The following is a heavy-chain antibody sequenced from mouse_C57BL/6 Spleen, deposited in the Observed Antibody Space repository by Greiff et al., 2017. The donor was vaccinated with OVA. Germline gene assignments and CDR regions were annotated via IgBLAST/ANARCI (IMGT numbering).Heavy chain of an antibody. CDR1: GFTFSSYG. V-gene: IGHV5-6*01. J-gene: IGHJ3*01. CDR3: ARHAYYSNYGAY. CDR2: ISSGGSYT. Sequence: EVKLMESGGDLVKPGGSLKLSCAASGFTFSSYGMSWVRQTPDKRLEWVATISSGGSYTYYPDSVKGRFTISRDNAKNTLYLQMSSLKSEDTAMYYCARHAYYSNYGAYWGQGTLVTVSA. D-gene: IGHD2-5*01.